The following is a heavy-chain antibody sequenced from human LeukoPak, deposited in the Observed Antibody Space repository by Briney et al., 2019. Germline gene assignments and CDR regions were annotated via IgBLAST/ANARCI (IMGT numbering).Heavy chain of an antibody. CDR2: ISAYSGNT. D-gene: IGHD5-18*01. V-gene: IGHV1-18*01. J-gene: IGHJ4*02. CDR3: ARDIATIQHQE. CDR1: SYTFTNYG. Sequence: GASVKVSCKAPSYTFTNYGISWVRQAPGQGLEWMGWISAYSGNTNYVQKFQGRVTMATDTSTSTAYMELRSLRSDDTAVYYCARDIATIQHQEWGQGTLVTVSS.